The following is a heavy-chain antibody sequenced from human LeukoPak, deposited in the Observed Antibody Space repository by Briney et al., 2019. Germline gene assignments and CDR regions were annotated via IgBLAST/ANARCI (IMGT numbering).Heavy chain of an antibody. Sequence: GGSLRLPCAGSGFSFNNYWMHWVRQAPGKGLVWVSRIHSDGRITTYADSVKGRFTISKDSARNTLYLQMNTLRVEDTAVYYCARAQDTYNSLYFDYWGQGALVTV. D-gene: IGHD5-24*01. CDR1: GFSFNNYW. V-gene: IGHV3-74*01. CDR2: IHSDGRIT. J-gene: IGHJ4*02. CDR3: ARAQDTYNSLYFDY.